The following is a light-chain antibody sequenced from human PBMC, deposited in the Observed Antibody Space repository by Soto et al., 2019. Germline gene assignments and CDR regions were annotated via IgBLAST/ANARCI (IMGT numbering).Light chain of an antibody. CDR3: QSYDSSLSGWV. CDR1: SSNIGAAYD. J-gene: IGLJ3*02. CDR2: GNN. Sequence: QLVLTQPPSVSGAPGQKVTISCTRSSSNIGAAYDVHWYQHLPGTAPKLLIYGNNNRPSGVPDRFSGSKSGTSASLASTGRQAEDEADYYCQSYDSSLSGWVFGGGTKLNVL. V-gene: IGLV1-40*01.